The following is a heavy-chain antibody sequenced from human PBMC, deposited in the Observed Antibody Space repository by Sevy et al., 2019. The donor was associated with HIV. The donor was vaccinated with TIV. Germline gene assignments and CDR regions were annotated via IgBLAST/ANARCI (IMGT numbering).Heavy chain of an antibody. CDR2: IRSKTYGETT. CDR3: TRRASRVYGDHLNLY. D-gene: IGHD2-21*02. V-gene: IGHV3-49*03. Sequence: GGSLRLSCTASGFTFGDYAMSWFRQAPGRGLEWVGFIRSKTYGETTESAASVKGRFTVSRDDSKSIVYLQMNSLKTEDTAVYYCTRRASRVYGDHLNLYWGQGTLVTVSS. CDR1: GFTFGDYA. J-gene: IGHJ4*02.